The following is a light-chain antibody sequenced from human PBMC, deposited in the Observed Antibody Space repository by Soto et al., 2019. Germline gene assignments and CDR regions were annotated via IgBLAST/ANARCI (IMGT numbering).Light chain of an antibody. CDR2: QAS. Sequence: DIQMTKSPSTLSASVGDRITIACRASQRKNNWLAWYQQKPGEVPKLLIYQASSFVSGVSSRFSGSGSGTEFTLIIFSLQPDDFATYYCLQYHGYSRSFGQGTKVDIK. CDR1: QRKNNW. V-gene: IGKV1-5*01. CDR3: LQYHGYSRS. J-gene: IGKJ1*01.